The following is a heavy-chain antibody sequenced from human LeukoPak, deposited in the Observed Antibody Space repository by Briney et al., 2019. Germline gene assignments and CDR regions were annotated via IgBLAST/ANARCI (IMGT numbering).Heavy chain of an antibody. D-gene: IGHD2-15*01. J-gene: IGHJ3*02. CDR1: GLAFRNYA. CDR2: ISGEGTET. CDR3: ARDAAFSAFNM. V-gene: IGHV3-21*01. Sequence: GGSLRLSCAASGLAFRNYAMSWVRQAPGKGLEWVSTISGEGTETFFADSVRGRFTISRDNAKNSLFLQMNSLRDEDTAVYYCARDAAFSAFNMWGQGTMVTVSS.